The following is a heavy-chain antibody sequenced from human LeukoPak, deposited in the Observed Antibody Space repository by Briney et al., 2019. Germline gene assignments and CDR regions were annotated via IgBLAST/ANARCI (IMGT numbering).Heavy chain of an antibody. J-gene: IGHJ4*02. CDR2: IYYSGST. V-gene: IGHV4-61*01. CDR3: ARGTPGIAVAGTWTDY. CDR1: GGSVSSGSYY. D-gene: IGHD6-19*01. Sequence: WETLSLTCTVSGGSVSSGSYYWSWIRQPPGKGLEWFGYIYYSGSTNYNPSLKSRVTISVDTSKKQFSPNLSPVTAADTAVYYCARGTPGIAVAGTWTDYWGQGTLVTVSS.